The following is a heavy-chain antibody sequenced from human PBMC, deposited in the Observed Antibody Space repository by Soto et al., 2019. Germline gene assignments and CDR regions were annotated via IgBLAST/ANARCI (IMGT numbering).Heavy chain of an antibody. Sequence: VGSLRLSCAASGFSFSSYGMSWVRQAPGKGLEWVAVIWYDGSNKYYADSVKGRFTISRDNSKNTLYLQMNSLRAEDTAVYYCARDHSSGCLDYWGQGTLVTVSS. J-gene: IGHJ4*02. CDR2: IWYDGSNK. D-gene: IGHD6-19*01. V-gene: IGHV3-33*08. CDR1: GFSFSSYG. CDR3: ARDHSSGCLDY.